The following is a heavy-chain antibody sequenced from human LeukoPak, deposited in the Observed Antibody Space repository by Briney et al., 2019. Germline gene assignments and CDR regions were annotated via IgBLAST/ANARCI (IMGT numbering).Heavy chain of an antibody. J-gene: IGHJ2*01. Sequence: SETLSLTCTVSSVSISSSRHYWGWIRQPPGKGLEWIGRVFYSGDTYYNPSLKTRVTMSVDTSKNQFSLKLNSVTAADTAVYYCARPGSLGSAANYWYFDLWGPGTLVTVSS. CDR3: ARPGSLGSAANYWYFDL. CDR2: VFYSGDT. V-gene: IGHV4-39*01. CDR1: SVSISSSRHY. D-gene: IGHD2-2*01.